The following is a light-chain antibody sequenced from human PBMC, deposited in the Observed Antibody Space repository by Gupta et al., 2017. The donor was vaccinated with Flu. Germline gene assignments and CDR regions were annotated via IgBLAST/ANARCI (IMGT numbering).Light chain of an antibody. V-gene: IGKV1-5*03. J-gene: IGKJ4*02. Sequence: DIQMTQSPSTLSASVGDRVTITCLASQSISYWLAWYQQKPGKAPKLLIYKASSVESGVPTRFSGSGSGTEFTLTISSLQPDDFATYYCLQDNNYSRTFGEGTKVEIK. CDR2: KAS. CDR3: LQDNNYSRT. CDR1: QSISYW.